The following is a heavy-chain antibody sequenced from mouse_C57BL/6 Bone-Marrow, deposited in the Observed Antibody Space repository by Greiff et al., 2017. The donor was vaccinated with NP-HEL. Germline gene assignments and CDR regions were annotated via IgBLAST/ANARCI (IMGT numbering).Heavy chain of an antibody. CDR3: ARSGYSNYEGFAY. Sequence: VKLVESDAELVKPGASVKISCKVSGYTFTDHTIHWMKQRPEQGLAWIGYIYPRDGSTKYNEQFKGKATLTADKSSSTAYMQLNSLTSEDSAVYFCARSGYSNYEGFAYWGQGTLVTVSA. CDR1: GYTFTDHT. V-gene: IGHV1-78*01. CDR2: IYPRDGST. D-gene: IGHD2-5*01. J-gene: IGHJ3*01.